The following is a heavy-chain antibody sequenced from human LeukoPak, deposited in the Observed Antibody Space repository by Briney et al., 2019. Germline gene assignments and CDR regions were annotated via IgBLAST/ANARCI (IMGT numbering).Heavy chain of an antibody. Sequence: GGPLRLSCAASGFTFSSYAMHWVRQAPGKGLEWVSGISWHSGSIAYADSVKGRFAISRDNAKNSLYLQMNSLAAEDTALYYCAKDLGGSAQNPEYWGQGTLVTVSS. CDR1: GFTFSSYA. CDR2: ISWHSGSI. J-gene: IGHJ4*02. D-gene: IGHD3-10*01. V-gene: IGHV3-9*01. CDR3: AKDLGGSAQNPEY.